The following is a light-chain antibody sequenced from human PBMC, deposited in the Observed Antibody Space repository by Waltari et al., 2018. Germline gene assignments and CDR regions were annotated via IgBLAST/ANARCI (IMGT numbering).Light chain of an antibody. CDR1: SSDVGSYNY. V-gene: IGLV2-14*03. CDR3: ASYIGGATLGV. CDR2: DVS. J-gene: IGLJ3*02. Sequence: QSALTQPASVSGSPGQSIAISCTGTSSDVGSYNYFSWYQQRPGTAPKLLIHDVSRRPSGISDRFSGSKSGNTASLTISGLQAEDEADYFCASYIGGATLGVFGGGTRLTVL.